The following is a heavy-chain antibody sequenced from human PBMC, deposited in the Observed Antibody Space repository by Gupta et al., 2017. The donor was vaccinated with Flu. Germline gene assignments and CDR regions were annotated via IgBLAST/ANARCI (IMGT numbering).Heavy chain of an antibody. CDR2: IHDAENT. J-gene: IGHJ5*01. CDR1: Y. V-gene: IGHV4-59*01. Sequence: YWSWIRQSPGEGLEWIGYIHDAENTDYNPSLRSRVVMSQDTSKNQFFLTLTSVTAADTAIYFCARLRRHSGSYYWFDSWGQGTLVTVSS. CDR3: ARLRRHSGSYYWFDS. D-gene: IGHD1-26*01.